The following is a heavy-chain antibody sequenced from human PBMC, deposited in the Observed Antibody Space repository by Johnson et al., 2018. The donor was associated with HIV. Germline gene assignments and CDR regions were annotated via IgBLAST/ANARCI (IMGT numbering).Heavy chain of an antibody. V-gene: IGHV3-30*02. D-gene: IGHD1-1*01. Sequence: QVQLVESGGGVVQPGGSLRLSCAASGFTFSNYGMHWVRQAPGKGLEWVAFIRYDGSNKYYADSVKGRFTISRDNSKNTLYLQMNSLRAEDTAVYYCARPSNWNDPLDAFDIWGQGTTVTVSS. J-gene: IGHJ3*02. CDR3: ARPSNWNDPLDAFDI. CDR1: GFTFSNYG. CDR2: IRYDGSNK.